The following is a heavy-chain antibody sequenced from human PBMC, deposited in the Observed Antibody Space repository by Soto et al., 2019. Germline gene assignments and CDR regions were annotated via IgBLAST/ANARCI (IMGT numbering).Heavy chain of an antibody. D-gene: IGHD1-26*01. CDR2: ISYDGSNK. V-gene: IGHV3-30*18. J-gene: IGHJ3*02. CDR3: AKVTVSGSYYRDDQDDAFDI. CDR1: GFTFSSYG. Sequence: GGSLRLSCAASGFTFSSYGMHWVRQAPGKGLEWVAVISYDGSNKYYADSVKGRFTISRDNSKNTLYLQMNSLRAEDTAVYYCAKVTVSGSYYRDDQDDAFDIWGQGTMVTVSS.